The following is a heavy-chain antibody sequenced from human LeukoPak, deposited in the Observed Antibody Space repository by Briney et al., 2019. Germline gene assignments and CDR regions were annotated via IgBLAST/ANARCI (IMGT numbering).Heavy chain of an antibody. CDR1: GFTFSSYS. J-gene: IGHJ4*02. CDR3: VRELSSGSYFGY. V-gene: IGHV3-21*01. Sequence: PGGSLRLSCAASGFTFSSYSMNWVRQAPGKGLEWVSSISSSSSYIYYADSVKGRFTISRDNAKNSLYLQMNSLRAEDTAVYYCVRELSSGSYFGYWGQGTLVTVSS. CDR2: ISSSSSYI. D-gene: IGHD1-26*01.